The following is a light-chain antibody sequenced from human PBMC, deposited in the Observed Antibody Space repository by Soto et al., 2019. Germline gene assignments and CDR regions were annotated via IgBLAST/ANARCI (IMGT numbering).Light chain of an antibody. CDR2: GHS. CDR1: SSNIGADFD. V-gene: IGLV1-40*01. J-gene: IGLJ1*01. CDR3: QSYDSGLSGYV. Sequence: QSALTQPPSVSGAPGQRVTISCTGSSSNIGADFDVHWYQHLPGTAPRLLIYGHSNRPSGVPDRFSGSKSGTSASLAITRLQAEDEAESYCQSYDSGLSGYVFGAGTKLTVL.